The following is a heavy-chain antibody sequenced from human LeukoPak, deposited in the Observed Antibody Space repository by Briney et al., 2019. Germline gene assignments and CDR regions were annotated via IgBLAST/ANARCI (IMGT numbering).Heavy chain of an antibody. J-gene: IGHJ4*02. Sequence: SETLSLTCXVSGGSISSGDYYWSWIRQPPGKGLEWIGYIYYSGSTYYNPSLKSRVTISVDTSKNQFSLKLSSVTAADTAVYYCARVNGGGTAGPFDYWGQGTLVTVSS. V-gene: IGHV4-30-4*01. CDR3: ARVNGGGTAGPFDY. CDR1: GGSISSGDYY. CDR2: IYYSGST. D-gene: IGHD2-15*01.